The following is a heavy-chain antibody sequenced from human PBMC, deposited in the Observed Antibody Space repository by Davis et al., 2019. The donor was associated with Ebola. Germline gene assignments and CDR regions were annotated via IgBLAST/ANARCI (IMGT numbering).Heavy chain of an antibody. Sequence: SETLSLTCAVSGGSISSSNWWSWVRQPPGKGLEWIGEIYHSGSTNYNPSLKSRVTISVDKSKNQFSLKLSSVTAADTAVYYCARLVTEDELYYYYGMDVWGQGTTVTVSS. D-gene: IGHD3-9*01. CDR2: IYHSGST. V-gene: IGHV4-4*02. CDR3: ARLVTEDELYYYYGMDV. J-gene: IGHJ6*02. CDR1: GGSISSSNW.